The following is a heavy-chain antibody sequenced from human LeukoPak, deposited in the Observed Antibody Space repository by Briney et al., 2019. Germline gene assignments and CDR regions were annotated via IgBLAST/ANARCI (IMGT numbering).Heavy chain of an antibody. D-gene: IGHD6-19*01. CDR3: ARYSSGWYHYGMDV. Sequence: GASVKVSCKASGYTFTSYAMHWVRQAPGQRLEWMGWINAGNGNTKYSQKFQGRVTITRDTSASTAYMELSSLRSEDTAVYYCARYSSGWYHYGMDVWGQGTTVTVSS. J-gene: IGHJ6*02. CDR1: GYTFTSYA. V-gene: IGHV1-3*01. CDR2: INAGNGNT.